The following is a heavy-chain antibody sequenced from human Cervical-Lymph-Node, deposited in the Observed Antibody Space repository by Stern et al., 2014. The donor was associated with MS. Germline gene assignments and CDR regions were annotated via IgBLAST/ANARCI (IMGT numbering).Heavy chain of an antibody. CDR1: GFTFSSYA. Sequence: EMQLVESGGGLVQPGGSLRLSCAASGFTFSSYAMTWVRQAPGKGLEGVSAISGSGDRIYYADSVKGRFTVSRDTSKNTLYLQMNSLRAEDTAVYYCAQYLCGSTSCYFDSWGQGTLVTVSS. J-gene: IGHJ4*02. V-gene: IGHV3-23*04. CDR3: AQYLCGSTSCYFDS. D-gene: IGHD2-2*01. CDR2: ISGSGDRI.